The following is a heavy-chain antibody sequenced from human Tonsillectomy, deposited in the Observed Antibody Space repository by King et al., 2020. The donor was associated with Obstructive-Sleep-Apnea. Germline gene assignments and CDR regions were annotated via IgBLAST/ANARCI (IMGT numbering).Heavy chain of an antibody. CDR2: ISSYGMNK. D-gene: IGHD1-1*01. V-gene: IGHV3-30*04. J-gene: IGHJ4*02. CDR3: VRDVENWYFDY. CDR1: GFTVRSYA. Sequence: VQLVEAGGGVVQPGRSLSISFVASGFTVRSYAMHWVRQAPGKGLEWVALISSYGMNKYYPDSVKGRFTISKDNSKNTLYLQMNSLRADEPAVYYCVRDVENWYFDYWGQGTLVTVSS.